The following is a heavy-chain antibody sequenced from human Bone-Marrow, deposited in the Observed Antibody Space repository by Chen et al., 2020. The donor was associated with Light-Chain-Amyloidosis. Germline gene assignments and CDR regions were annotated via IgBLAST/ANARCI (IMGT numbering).Heavy chain of an antibody. J-gene: IGHJ4*02. D-gene: IGHD3-10*01. V-gene: IGHV3-23*04. Sequence: EVQLVVSGGGLVQPGGALRLPCATSGFNFSSFGMSWVRQAPGKGLEWVSTVSGSTVSAYYAGAVKGRFIISRDNSNSTLYLQMNSLRAGDTAVYFCTRKGGYFDFWGQGSLVTVSS. CDR3: TRKGGYFDF. CDR1: GFNFSSFG. CDR2: VSGSTVSA.